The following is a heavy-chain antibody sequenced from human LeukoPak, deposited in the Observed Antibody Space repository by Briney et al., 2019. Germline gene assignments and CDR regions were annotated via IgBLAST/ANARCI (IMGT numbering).Heavy chain of an antibody. J-gene: IGHJ6*02. V-gene: IGHV3-66*01. CDR3: ARGSTWIQPQETFSYYYGMDV. D-gene: IGHD5-18*01. CDR2: LYTGGST. CDR1: GFTVSSNY. Sequence: GGSLRLSCAASGFTVSSNYMSWVRQAPGKGLEWVSVLYTGGSTYYADSVKGRFTISRDNSKNTLSLQMNSLRAEDTAVYYCARGSTWIQPQETFSYYYGMDVWGQGTTVTVSS.